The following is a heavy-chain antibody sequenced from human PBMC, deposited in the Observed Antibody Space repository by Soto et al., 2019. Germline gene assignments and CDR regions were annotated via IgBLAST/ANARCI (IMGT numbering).Heavy chain of an antibody. J-gene: IGHJ4*02. CDR1: GASITSGSYY. V-gene: IGHV4-61*09. Sequence: SETLSLTCTVSGASITSGSYYWSWIRQPAGKGLEWIGHIYTSGSTNYDPSLKSRAAISIDTSKNQFSLSLTSVTAADTAVYYCARAGFSYGHLLFWGQGIRVTVS. CDR3: ARAGFSYGHLLF. D-gene: IGHD3-10*01. CDR2: IYTSGST.